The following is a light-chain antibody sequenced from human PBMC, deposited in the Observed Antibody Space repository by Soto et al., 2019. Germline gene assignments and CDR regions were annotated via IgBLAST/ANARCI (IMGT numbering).Light chain of an antibody. CDR1: QSVSTY. J-gene: IGKJ4*01. CDR2: DAS. V-gene: IGKV3-11*01. CDR3: QPRSNWPLT. Sequence: EIVFTQSPATLSLSPGERATLSCRASQSVSTYLAWYQQTPGQAPRLLIYDASNRATGIPARFSGSGSGTDFTLTISSLEPEDFAVYYCQPRSNWPLTFGGGTKVEI.